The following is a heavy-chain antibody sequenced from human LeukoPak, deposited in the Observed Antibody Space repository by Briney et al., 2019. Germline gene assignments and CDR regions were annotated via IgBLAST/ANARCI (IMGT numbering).Heavy chain of an antibody. J-gene: IGHJ5*02. CDR2: IYHTGYT. CDR3: ASTRLVTTWFDP. V-gene: IGHV4-4*02. Sequence: PSETLSLTCAVSGGSISTSYWWTWVRQPPGKGLEWIGEIYHTGYTDDNSSLRSRVTLSVDKSKNQFSLKLSSVTAADTAVYYCASTRLVTTWFDPWGQGTLVTVSS. D-gene: IGHD3-9*01. CDR1: GGSISTSYW.